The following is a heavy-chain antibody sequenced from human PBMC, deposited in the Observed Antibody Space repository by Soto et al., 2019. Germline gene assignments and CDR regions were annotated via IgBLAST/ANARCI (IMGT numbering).Heavy chain of an antibody. CDR3: TRDASRDSSARGWFDP. J-gene: IGHJ5*02. D-gene: IGHD6-13*01. V-gene: IGHV3-21*01. CDR1: GFTFRSFT. CDR2: ISSNSAYI. Sequence: GGSLRLSCAASGFTFRSFTMNWVRQAPGKGLEWVSTISSNSAYIYYTDALRGRFTISRDNAKNSLHLQMNSLRAEDTAVYYCTRDASRDSSARGWFDPWGPGTLVTV.